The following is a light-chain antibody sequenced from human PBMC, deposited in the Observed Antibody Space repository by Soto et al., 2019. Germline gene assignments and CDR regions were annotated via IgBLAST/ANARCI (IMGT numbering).Light chain of an antibody. Sequence: SYELAQPPSVSVAPGKTASITCGGNNIGSKSGLWYQQKAGQAPVLLIYYDRYRPSGIPERFSGSNSGNTATLTISRVEAGDEADYYCQVWDTGSDQGVFGGGTQLTVL. CDR3: QVWDTGSDQGV. CDR2: YDR. CDR1: NIGSKS. J-gene: IGLJ2*01. V-gene: IGLV3-21*04.